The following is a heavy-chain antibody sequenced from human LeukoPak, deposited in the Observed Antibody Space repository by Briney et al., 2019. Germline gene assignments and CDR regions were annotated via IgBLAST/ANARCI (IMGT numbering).Heavy chain of an antibody. Sequence: AGSLRLSCAASGFTFNNNAMSRVPQAPGKGLEWVAAISGNGGRTYYRDSVKGRFTSSRDNPKNTLYLLMNSLKASDTAMYYCARQPEGTWFAPGGQGTLVTVTS. CDR3: ARQPEGTWFAP. CDR2: ISGNGGRT. V-gene: IGHV3-23*01. CDR1: GFTFNNNA. J-gene: IGHJ5*02. D-gene: IGHD1-1*01.